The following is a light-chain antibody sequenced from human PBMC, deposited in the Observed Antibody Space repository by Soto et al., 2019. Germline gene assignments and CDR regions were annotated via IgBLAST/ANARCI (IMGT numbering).Light chain of an antibody. V-gene: IGLV1-47*01. J-gene: IGLJ2*01. Sequence: QSVLTQPPSASGTPGQRVTISCSGSSSNIGSNYVYWYQQLPGTAPKLLIYRNNQRPSGVPDRFSGSKSGTSASLAISGLRSEDEADYYCAAWDDSLSVVVFGGGTQLPVL. CDR3: AAWDDSLSVVV. CDR2: RNN. CDR1: SSNIGSNY.